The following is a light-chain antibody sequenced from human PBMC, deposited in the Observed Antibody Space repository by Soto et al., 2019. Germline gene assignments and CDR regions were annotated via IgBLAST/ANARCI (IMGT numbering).Light chain of an antibody. Sequence: ENVLTQSPATLSLSPGERATLSCRASQSVSRYLAWYQQKPGQAPRLLIYDAPNRATGIPARFSGSGSGTDCTLSISSLEPELFVVYYCQLRSNWPITFVQGTRLEIK. J-gene: IGKJ5*01. V-gene: IGKV3-11*01. CDR1: QSVSRY. CDR3: QLRSNWPIT. CDR2: DAP.